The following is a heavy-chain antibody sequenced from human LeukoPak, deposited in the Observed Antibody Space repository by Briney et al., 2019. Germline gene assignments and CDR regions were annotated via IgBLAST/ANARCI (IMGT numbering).Heavy chain of an antibody. CDR3: ASSTTGTIGDAFDI. D-gene: IGHD1-1*01. CDR1: GDSISSYY. J-gene: IGHJ3*02. CDR2: IYTSGST. Sequence: NASETLSLTCTVSGDSISSYYWSWIRQPAGKGLEWIGRIYTSGSTNYNPSLKSRVTMSVDTSKNQFSLKLSSVTAADTAVYYCASSTTGTIGDAFDIWGQGTMVTVSS. V-gene: IGHV4-4*07.